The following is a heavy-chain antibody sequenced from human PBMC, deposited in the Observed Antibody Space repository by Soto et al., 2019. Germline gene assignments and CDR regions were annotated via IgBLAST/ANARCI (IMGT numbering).Heavy chain of an antibody. J-gene: IGHJ5*02. D-gene: IGHD6-6*01. Sequence: GESLKISCNGSGYGFTIYWISWVRQMPGKGLEWMGRIDPSDSYTNYSPSFQGQVTISADKSISTAYLQWSSLTASDTAMYYCARHWYPANKSFQLVLYWFDPWGQGTLVTVS. CDR3: ARHWYPANKSFQLVLYWFDP. CDR1: GYGFTIYW. CDR2: IDPSDSYT. V-gene: IGHV5-10-1*01.